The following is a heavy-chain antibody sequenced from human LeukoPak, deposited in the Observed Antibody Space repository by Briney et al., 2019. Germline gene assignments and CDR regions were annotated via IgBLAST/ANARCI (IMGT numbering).Heavy chain of an antibody. CDR3: ARGYDYVWGSHRALGY. CDR2: IYYSGST. V-gene: IGHV4-59*01. CDR1: GGSISSYY. Sequence: SETQSLTCTVSGGSISSYYWSWIRQPPGKGLEWIGYIYYSGSTNYNPSLKSRVTISVDTSKNQFSLKLSSVTAADTAVYYCARGYDYVWGSHRALGYWGQGTLVTVSS. D-gene: IGHD3-16*02. J-gene: IGHJ4*02.